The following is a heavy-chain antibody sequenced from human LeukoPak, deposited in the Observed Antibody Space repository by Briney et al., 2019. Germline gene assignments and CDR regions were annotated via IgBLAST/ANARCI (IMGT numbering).Heavy chain of an antibody. D-gene: IGHD1-1*01. Sequence: ASVKVSCKASGYTFMSYGLHWLRQAPGQGLEWMGWSSVYNGNTEYAQKFQGRVTMTTDTTTSTAYMDLRTLISDDTAVYYCAKGRRVDADDHFDYWGQGTLVTVSS. J-gene: IGHJ4*02. CDR1: GYTFMSYG. CDR3: AKGRRVDADDHFDY. CDR2: SSVYNGNT. V-gene: IGHV1-18*01.